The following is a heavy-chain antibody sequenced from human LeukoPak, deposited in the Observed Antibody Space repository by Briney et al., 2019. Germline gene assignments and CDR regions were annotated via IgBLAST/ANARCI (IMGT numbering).Heavy chain of an antibody. V-gene: IGHV3-33*01. J-gene: IGHJ6*02. CDR2: IWYDGSNK. CDR1: GFIFSSYG. D-gene: IGHD3-3*01. Sequence: GGSLRLSCAASGFIFSSYGMHWVRQAPGKGLEWVAVIWYDGSNKYYADSVKGRFTISRDNSKNTLYLQMNSLRAEDTAVYYCARSITIFGVVIIPYYYYGMDVWGQGTTVTVSS. CDR3: ARSITIFGVVIIPYYYYGMDV.